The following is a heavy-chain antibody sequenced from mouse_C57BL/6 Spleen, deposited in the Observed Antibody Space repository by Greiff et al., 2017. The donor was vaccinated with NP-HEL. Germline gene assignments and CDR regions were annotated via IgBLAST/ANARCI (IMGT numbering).Heavy chain of an antibody. V-gene: IGHV5-17*01. D-gene: IGHD3-2*02. CDR3: ARRRLYYAMDY. CDR2: ISSGSSTI. J-gene: IGHJ4*01. Sequence: EVQRVESGGGLVKPGGSLKLSCAASGFTFSDYGMHWVRQAPEKGLEWVAYISSGSSTIYYADTVKGRFTISRDNAKNTLFLQMTSLRSEDTAMYYCARRRLYYAMDYWGQGTSVTVSS. CDR1: GFTFSDYG.